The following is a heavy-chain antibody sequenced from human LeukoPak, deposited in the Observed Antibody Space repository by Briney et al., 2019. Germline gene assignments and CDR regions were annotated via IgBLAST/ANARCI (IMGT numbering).Heavy chain of an antibody. CDR1: GGSFSGYY. J-gene: IGHJ4*02. V-gene: IGHV4-59*10. Sequence: SETLSLTCAVYGGSFSGYYWSWIRQPAGKGLEWIGRIYTSGSTNYNPSLKSRVTMSVDTSKNQFSLKLSSVTAADTAVYYCARGPQRSGGANFDDWGQGTLVTVSS. CDR2: IYTSGST. CDR3: ARGPQRSGGANFDD. D-gene: IGHD2-21*01.